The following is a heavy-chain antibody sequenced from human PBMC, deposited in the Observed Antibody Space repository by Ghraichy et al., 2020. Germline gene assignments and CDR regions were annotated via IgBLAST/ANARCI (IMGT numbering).Heavy chain of an antibody. J-gene: IGHJ6*02. D-gene: IGHD5-12*01. CDR1: GDSVSSNSAA. Sequence: SQTLSLTCAISGDSVSSNSAAWNWIRQSPSRGLEWLGRTYYRSKWYNDYALSVKSRITINPDTSKNQFSLQLNSVTPEDTAVYYCARASGYSGYDLDDYYYGMDVWGQGTTVTVSS. V-gene: IGHV6-1*01. CDR3: ARASGYSGYDLDDYYYGMDV. CDR2: TYYRSKWYN.